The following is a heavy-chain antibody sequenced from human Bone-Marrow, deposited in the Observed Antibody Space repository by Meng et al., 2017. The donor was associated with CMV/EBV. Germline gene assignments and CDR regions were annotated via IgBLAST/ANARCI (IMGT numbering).Heavy chain of an antibody. V-gene: IGHV4-59*01. Sequence: SETLSPTCTVSGGSISSYYWSWIRQPPGKGLEWIGYIYYSGSTNYNPSLKSRVTISVDTSKNQFSLKLSSVTAADTAVYYCARDGLVEYQRKGAFDIWGQGTMVTVSS. CDR3: ARDGLVEYQRKGAFDI. CDR1: GGSISSYY. CDR2: IYYSGST. J-gene: IGHJ3*02. D-gene: IGHD2-2*01.